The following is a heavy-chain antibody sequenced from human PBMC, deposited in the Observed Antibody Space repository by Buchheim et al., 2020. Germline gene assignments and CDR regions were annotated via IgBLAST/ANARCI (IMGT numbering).Heavy chain of an antibody. V-gene: IGHV4-59*01. D-gene: IGHD3-22*01. Sequence: QVQLQESGPGLVKPSETLSLTCTVSGGSISSYYWSWIRQPPGKGLEWIGYIYYSGSTNYNPSLKSRVTISVDTSKNQFFLKLSSVTAADTAVYYCASLNYYDSSGYYYWGYYFDYWGQGTL. CDR2: IYYSGST. CDR1: GGSISSYY. J-gene: IGHJ4*02. CDR3: ASLNYYDSSGYYYWGYYFDY.